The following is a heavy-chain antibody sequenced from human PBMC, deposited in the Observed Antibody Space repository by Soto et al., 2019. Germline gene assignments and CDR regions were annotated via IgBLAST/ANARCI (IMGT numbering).Heavy chain of an antibody. CDR1: GYTFINND. V-gene: IGHV1-8*01. CDR3: ARMASFGSLNWFDP. Sequence: ASVKVSCNAAGYTFINNDVTWVRQATGQGLEWMGWMNPGSGDTGYAQKFQGRVTMTRNISIATAYMELSSLRSEDTAIYYCARMASFGSLNWFDPWGQGTPVTVSS. J-gene: IGHJ5*02. D-gene: IGHD5-18*01. CDR2: MNPGSGDT.